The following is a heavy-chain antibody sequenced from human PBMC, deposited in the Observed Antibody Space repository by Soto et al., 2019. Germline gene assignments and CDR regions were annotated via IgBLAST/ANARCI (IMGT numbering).Heavy chain of an antibody. Sequence: SETLSLTCAVYGGSLSGYYWSWIRQPPGKGLEWIGEINHSGSTNYNPSLKSRVTISVDTSKDQFSLKLSSVTAADTAVYYCARASYWGSYRPFDYWGQGTLVTVSS. CDR3: ARASYWGSYRPFDY. J-gene: IGHJ4*02. CDR2: INHSGST. V-gene: IGHV4-34*01. CDR1: GGSLSGYY. D-gene: IGHD3-16*02.